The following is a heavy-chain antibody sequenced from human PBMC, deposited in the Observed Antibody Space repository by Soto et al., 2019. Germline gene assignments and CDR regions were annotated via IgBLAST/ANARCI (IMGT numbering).Heavy chain of an antibody. CDR2: IWYDGSNK. V-gene: IGHV3-33*01. Sequence: QVQLVESGGGVVQPGRSLRLSCAASGFTFSSYGMHWVRQAPGKGLEWVAVIWYDGSNKYYADSVKGRFTISRDNSKNMLYLQMNSLRAEDTAVYYCARDRDYYGSGSYPFDYWGQGTLVTVSS. CDR1: GFTFSSYG. D-gene: IGHD3-10*01. CDR3: ARDRDYYGSGSYPFDY. J-gene: IGHJ4*02.